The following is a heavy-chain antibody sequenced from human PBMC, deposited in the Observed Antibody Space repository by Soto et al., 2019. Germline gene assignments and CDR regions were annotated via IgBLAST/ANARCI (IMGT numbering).Heavy chain of an antibody. CDR1: GGSISRDIFY. CDR2: INYSGST. D-gene: IGHD3-16*01. J-gene: IGHJ5*02. CDR3: ARRKGADSFGNWFDP. V-gene: IGHV4-39*01. Sequence: PSETLSLTCIVSGGSISRDIFYWAWIRQSPGKGLEWIGSINYSGSTYYNPSLKSRVTISVDTSKNQFSLKLSSVTATDTAVSYCARRKGADSFGNWFDPWGQGTLVTVSS.